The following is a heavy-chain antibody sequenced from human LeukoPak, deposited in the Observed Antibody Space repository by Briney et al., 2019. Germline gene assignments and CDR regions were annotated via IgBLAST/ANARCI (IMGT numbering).Heavy chain of an antibody. V-gene: IGHV4-34*01. CDR3: ARGRRLLDY. CDR1: GGSISSYY. Sequence: PSETLSLTCTVSGGSISSYYWSWIRQPPGKGLEWIGEINHSGSTNYNPSLKSRVTISVDTSKNQFPLKLSSVTAADTAVYYCARGRRLLDYWGQGTLVTVSS. J-gene: IGHJ4*02. D-gene: IGHD3-22*01. CDR2: INHSGST.